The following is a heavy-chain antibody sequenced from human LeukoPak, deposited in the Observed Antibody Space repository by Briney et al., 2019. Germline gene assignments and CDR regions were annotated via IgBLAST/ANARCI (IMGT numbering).Heavy chain of an antibody. V-gene: IGHV1-3*04. CDR3: ARVPLHDDSGHYYPH. CDR2: IHTGNGNT. CDR1: GYSFPNYG. D-gene: IGHD3-22*01. Sequence: EASVKVSCKTSGYSFPNYGMHWVRQAPRQSPEWMGWIHTGNGNTKSSQKFQDRVTLTTDTSASTAYMELNSLSSEDTAVYYCARVPLHDDSGHYYPHWSQGTQVTVSS. J-gene: IGHJ1*01.